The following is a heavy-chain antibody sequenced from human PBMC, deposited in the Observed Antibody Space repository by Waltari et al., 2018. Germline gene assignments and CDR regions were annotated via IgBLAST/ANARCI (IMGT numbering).Heavy chain of an antibody. CDR1: GGSISSSSYY. CDR3: ARDPYYYYYGMDV. J-gene: IGHJ6*02. V-gene: IGHV4-39*07. Sequence: QLQLQESGPGLVKPSETLSLTCTVSGGSISSSSYYWGWIRQPPGKGLEGIGSIYYSGRTYYNPSLKSRVTISVDTSKNQFSLKLSSVTAADTAVYYCARDPYYYYYGMDVWGQGTTVTVSS. CDR2: IYYSGRT.